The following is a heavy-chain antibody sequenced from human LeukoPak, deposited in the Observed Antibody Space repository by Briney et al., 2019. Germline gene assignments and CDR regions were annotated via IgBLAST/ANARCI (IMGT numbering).Heavy chain of an antibody. CDR3: VTGRTIFYYYMDV. J-gene: IGHJ6*03. Sequence: ASVKVSCKASGYTFTGYYMHWVRQAPGQGLEWMGWIKPNSGDTKYAQKFQGRVTMTRDTSISTVYMELSRLRFDDTAVYYCVTGRTIFYYYMDVWGRGTTVTISS. CDR1: GYTFTGYY. CDR2: IKPNSGDT. D-gene: IGHD3-3*02. V-gene: IGHV1-2*02.